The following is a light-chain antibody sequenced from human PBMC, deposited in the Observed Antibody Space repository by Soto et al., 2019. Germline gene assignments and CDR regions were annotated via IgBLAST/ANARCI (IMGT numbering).Light chain of an antibody. J-gene: IGLJ1*01. CDR1: SSDIGGYTY. Sequence: QSVLTQPPSASGSPGQSVTISCTGTSSDIGGYTYVSWYQQHPGRAPNLMIYEVSKRPSGVPDRFSGSKSGNTASLTVSGLQAEDEADYCCSSYAGSNNYVFGTGTKVPVL. V-gene: IGLV2-8*01. CDR2: EVS. CDR3: SSYAGSNNYV.